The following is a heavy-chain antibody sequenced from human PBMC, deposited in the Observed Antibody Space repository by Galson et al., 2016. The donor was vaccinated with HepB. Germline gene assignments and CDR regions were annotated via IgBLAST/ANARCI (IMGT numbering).Heavy chain of an antibody. CDR3: ARVKFADDYGSGSWGFDH. CDR2: INTNTGNP. V-gene: IGHV7-4-1*02. J-gene: IGHJ4*02. Sequence: SVKVSCKASGYTFTTYAMNWVRQAPGQGLEWMGWINTNTGNPMYAQDFAGRFVFYLDTSVSTAYLRISSLKAEDTAMYYCARVKFADDYGSGSWGFDHWGQGTLVTVSS. D-gene: IGHD3-10*01. CDR1: GYTFTTYA.